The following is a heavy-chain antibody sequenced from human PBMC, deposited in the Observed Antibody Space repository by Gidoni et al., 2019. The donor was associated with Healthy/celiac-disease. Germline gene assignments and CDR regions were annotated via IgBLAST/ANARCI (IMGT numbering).Heavy chain of an antibody. CDR1: GFTFSSYA. CDR2: ISYDGSNK. J-gene: IGHJ4*02. CDR3: ARDLCSGGSCPPGGEYYFDY. Sequence: QVQLVESGGGVVQPGRSLRLSCAASGFTFSSYAIHWVRQAPGKGLEWVAVISYDGSNKYYADSVKGRFTISRDNSKNTLYLQMNSLRAEDTAVYYCARDLCSGGSCPPGGEYYFDYWGQGTLVTVSS. D-gene: IGHD2-15*01. V-gene: IGHV3-30-3*01.